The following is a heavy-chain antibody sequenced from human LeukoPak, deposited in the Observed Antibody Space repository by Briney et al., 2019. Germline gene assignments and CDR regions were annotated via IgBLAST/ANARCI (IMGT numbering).Heavy chain of an antibody. CDR3: ARVGFSGFDS. CDR2: ITGDGSTP. D-gene: IGHD1-26*01. CDR1: GFVFSNYA. V-gene: IGHV3-64*01. J-gene: IGHJ5*01. Sequence: GGSLRLSCATSGFVFSNYAMNWVRQAPGKGLEYVSAITGDGSTPYYANSVKVRFTISKDNSRNTLYLQMGSLGSEDMAVYYSARVGFSGFDSWGQGTLVTVSS.